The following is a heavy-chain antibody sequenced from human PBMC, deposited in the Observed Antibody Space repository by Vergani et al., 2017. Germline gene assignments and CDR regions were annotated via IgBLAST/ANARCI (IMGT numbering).Heavy chain of an antibody. CDR3: AKANPRNSGYDYLYYYHAMDV. V-gene: IGHV3-23*01. D-gene: IGHD5-12*01. CDR1: GFTFNHYA. J-gene: IGHJ6*04. Sequence: EVQLLESGGDLVQPGGSLRLSCAASGFTFNHYAMNWVRQAPGKGLEWVSGISGSGGSTSYAGSVKGRFTISRDSSKNTLYLQMNSLSAGDTAVYYCAKANPRNSGYDYLYYYHAMDVWGKGTTVTVSS. CDR2: ISGSGGST.